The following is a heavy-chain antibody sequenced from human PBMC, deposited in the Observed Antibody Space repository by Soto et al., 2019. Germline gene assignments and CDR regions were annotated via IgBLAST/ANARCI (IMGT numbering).Heavy chain of an antibody. D-gene: IGHD4-17*01. Sequence: EVQLVESGGGLVQPGGSLRLACAASGFTFSGHRMTWVRQAPGKGLEWVANIDRDGSGKYYVDSVRGRFTISRDNAENSLYLQMSSLRDEDTALYYCARITVAQNEYLDYCGQGARVTVSS. CDR2: IDRDGSGK. J-gene: IGHJ4*02. CDR3: ARITVAQNEYLDY. V-gene: IGHV3-7*01. CDR1: GFTFSGHR.